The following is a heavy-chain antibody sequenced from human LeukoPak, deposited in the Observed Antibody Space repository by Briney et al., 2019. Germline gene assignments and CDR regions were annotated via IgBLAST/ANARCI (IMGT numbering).Heavy chain of an antibody. V-gene: IGHV3-7*03. CDR3: ARGGGLDV. J-gene: IGHJ6*02. Sequence: GGSLRLSCAASGFTFSSNAMGWVRQAPGKGLEWVASINHNGNVNYYVDSVKGRFTISRDNAKNSLYLQMSNLRAEDTAVYFCARGGGLDVWGQGATVTVSS. CDR1: GFTFSSNA. D-gene: IGHD3-16*01. CDR2: INHNGNVN.